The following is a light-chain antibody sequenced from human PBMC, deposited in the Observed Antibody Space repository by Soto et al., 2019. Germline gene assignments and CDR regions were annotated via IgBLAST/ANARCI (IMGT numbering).Light chain of an antibody. CDR1: SSDVGGYNY. J-gene: IGLJ1*01. CDR3: SSYTSTSTQV. CDR2: AVS. Sequence: QSVLTQPASVSGSPGQSITISCTGTSSDVGGYNYVSWYQQHPGKAPKLMIYAVSNRPSGVSIRFSGSKSGNTASLTISGLQAEDEADYYCSSYTSTSTQVFGTGTKLTV. V-gene: IGLV2-14*01.